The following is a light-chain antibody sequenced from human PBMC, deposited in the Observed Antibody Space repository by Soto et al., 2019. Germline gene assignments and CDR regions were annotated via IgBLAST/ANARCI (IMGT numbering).Light chain of an antibody. V-gene: IGLV2-14*02. J-gene: IGLJ1*01. CDR3: TSFTSRFTFV. Sequence: QSALTQPASVSGSPGQSITISCTGTSSDVGSYDLVSWYQQHPGKAPKLMIYEVTKRPSGVSNRFSGSKSGNTASLTISGLQAEEEADYYCTSFTSRFTFVFGTGTKLTVL. CDR2: EVT. CDR1: SSDVGSYDL.